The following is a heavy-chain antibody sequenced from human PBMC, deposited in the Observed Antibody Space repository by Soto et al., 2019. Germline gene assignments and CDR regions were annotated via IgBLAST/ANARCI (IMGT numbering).Heavy chain of an antibody. J-gene: IGHJ4*02. CDR2: IYPGDSDT. D-gene: IGHD2-2*01. CDR3: ARLGYCDSTTCSGDY. CDR1: GYIFTTHW. V-gene: IGHV5-51*03. Sequence: EVQLVQSGAEVKKPGESLKISCKGSGYIFTTHWIAWVRQKPGKGLEWMGIIYPGDSDTRYSPSLQGQVTISADKSITTAHQQWSSLKASDPAMCGCARLGYCDSTTCSGDYWGQGTVVTVSS.